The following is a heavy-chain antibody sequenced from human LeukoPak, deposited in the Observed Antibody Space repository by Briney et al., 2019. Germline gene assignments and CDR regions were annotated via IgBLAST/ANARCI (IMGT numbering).Heavy chain of an antibody. D-gene: IGHD2-2*01. CDR2: INPISGGT. J-gene: IGHJ4*02. Sequence: ASVKVSCKASGYTFTGYYIHWVRQAPGQGLEWMGWINPISGGTYYAQKFQGRVTMTRDTPISTAYMKMSRLRSDDTAVYYCARVTGTSAQYFDYWGQGTLVTVSS. CDR3: ARVTGTSAQYFDY. CDR1: GYTFTGYY. V-gene: IGHV1-2*02.